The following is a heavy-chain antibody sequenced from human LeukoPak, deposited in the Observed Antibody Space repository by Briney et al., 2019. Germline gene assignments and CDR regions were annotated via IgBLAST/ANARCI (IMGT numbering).Heavy chain of an antibody. CDR3: ARERVVPAAVVDY. Sequence: TGGSLRLSCAASGFTFSSYEMNWVRQAPGKGLEWVSYISSSGSTIYYADSVKGRFTISRDNAKNSLYLQMNSLRAEDTAVYYCARERVVPAAVVDYWGQGTLVTVSS. CDR2: ISSSGSTI. J-gene: IGHJ4*02. CDR1: GFTFSSYE. V-gene: IGHV3-48*03. D-gene: IGHD2-2*01.